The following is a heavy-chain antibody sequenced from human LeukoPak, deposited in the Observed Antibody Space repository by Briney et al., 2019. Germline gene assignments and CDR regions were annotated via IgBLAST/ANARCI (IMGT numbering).Heavy chain of an antibody. D-gene: IGHD6-13*01. J-gene: IGHJ4*02. Sequence: PSETLSLSCTVSGGSINGYYWSWIRQPPGKGLEWIGYIYYDGTTNCNPSLKSRVTISVDTSKNQFSLILSSVTAADTAVYYCARGIRYSSSSLDYWGQGTLVTVSS. CDR2: IYYDGTT. CDR1: GGSINGYY. CDR3: ARGIRYSSSSLDY. V-gene: IGHV4-59*12.